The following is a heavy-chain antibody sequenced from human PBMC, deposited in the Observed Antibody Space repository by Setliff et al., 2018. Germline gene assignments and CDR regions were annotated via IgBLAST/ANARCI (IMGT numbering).Heavy chain of an antibody. V-gene: IGHV3-23*01. Sequence: GGSLRLSCAASGFTFSSYWMSWVRQAPGKGLEWVSKIFGSGDNTYYADSVKGRFTISRDNSKNTLYLQMTSLRAEDTAVYYCARDGGEYWGQGTLVTVSS. J-gene: IGHJ4*02. CDR3: ARDGGEY. D-gene: IGHD3-16*01. CDR2: IFGSGDNT. CDR1: GFTFSSYW.